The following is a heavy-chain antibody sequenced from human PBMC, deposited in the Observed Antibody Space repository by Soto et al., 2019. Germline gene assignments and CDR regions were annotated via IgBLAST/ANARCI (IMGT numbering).Heavy chain of an antibody. CDR1: GFSLGTGVG. Sequence: QITLEESGPTLVKPTQTLTLTCTFSGFSLGTGVGVGWIRQPPGKALEWLALIYWDDDKRYSPSLKTRLTITKDPSKIPVLLTMTNTDPEDTATYYWARGFYAYTGYFDYWGQGTLVTVSS. CDR3: ARGFYAYTGYFDY. V-gene: IGHV2-5*02. D-gene: IGHD2-2*01. CDR2: IYWDDDK. J-gene: IGHJ4*02.